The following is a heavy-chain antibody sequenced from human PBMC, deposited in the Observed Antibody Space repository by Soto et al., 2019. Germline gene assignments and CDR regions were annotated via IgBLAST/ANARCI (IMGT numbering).Heavy chain of an antibody. V-gene: IGHV3-33*01. CDR3: ARVSMRSGPFDY. CDR1: GFTFSSYG. J-gene: IGHJ4*02. CDR2: IWYDGSNK. Sequence: PGGSLRLSCAASGFTFSSYGMHWVRQAPGKGLEWVAVIWYDGSNKYYADSVKGRFTISRDNSKNTLYLQMNSLRAEDTAVYYCARVSMRSGPFDYWGQGTLVTVSS.